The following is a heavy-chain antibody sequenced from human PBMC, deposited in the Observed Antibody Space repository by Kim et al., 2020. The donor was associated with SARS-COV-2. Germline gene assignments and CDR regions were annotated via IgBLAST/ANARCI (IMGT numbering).Heavy chain of an antibody. V-gene: IGHV4-34*01. CDR2: INHSGST. Sequence: SETLSLTYAVYGGSFSGYKWSWIRQPPGKGLEWIGEINHSGSTNLSPSLKSRITISEDTSKSQFSLRLKSMTAADTAMYYCARGRAGVVPSPVLGLGPYYEYYAMDVWGRGTPVAVSS. CDR1: GGSFSGYK. J-gene: IGHJ6*02. D-gene: IGHD2-8*02. CDR3: ARGRAGVVPSPVLGLGPYYEYYAMDV.